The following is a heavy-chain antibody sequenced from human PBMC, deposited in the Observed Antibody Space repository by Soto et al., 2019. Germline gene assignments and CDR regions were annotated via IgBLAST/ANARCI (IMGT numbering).Heavy chain of an antibody. CDR2: IYYTGGT. V-gene: IGHV4-30-4*01. Sequence: SETLSLTCTVSGGSINNGDYYWTWIRQPPGKGLEFIGYIYYTGGTSYNPSPRSRLAFSMDTSKNQFSLSLTSVTAADTAVYYCARQSIEASVSDWFDPWGQGLLVTVSS. CDR1: GGSINNGDYY. J-gene: IGHJ5*02. CDR3: ARQSIEASVSDWFDP. D-gene: IGHD2-21*01.